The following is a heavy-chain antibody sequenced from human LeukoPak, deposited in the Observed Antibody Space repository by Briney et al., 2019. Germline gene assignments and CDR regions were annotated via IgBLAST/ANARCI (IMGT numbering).Heavy chain of an antibody. V-gene: IGHV3-30*04. CDR2: ISYDGSNK. D-gene: IGHD6-13*01. CDR3: AKGITMAAAGAFDY. J-gene: IGHJ4*02. Sequence: GRSLRLSCAASGFTFSSYAMHWVRQAPGKGLEWVAIISYDGSNKYYADSVKGRFTISRDNSKNTLYLQMNSLRAEDTAVYYCAKGITMAAAGAFDYWGQGTLVTVSS. CDR1: GFTFSSYA.